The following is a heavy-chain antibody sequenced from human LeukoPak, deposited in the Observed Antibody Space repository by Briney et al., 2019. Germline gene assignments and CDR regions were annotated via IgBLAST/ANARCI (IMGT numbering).Heavy chain of an antibody. CDR1: GGSISSYY. CDR3: ARDMRRITMPYDAFDI. CDR2: IYYSGST. Sequence: KSSETLSLTCTVSGGSISSYYWSWIRQPPGKGLEWIGYIYYSGSTNYNPSLKSRVTISVDTSKNQFSLKLSSVTAADTAVYYCARDMRRITMPYDAFDIWGQGTMVTVSS. V-gene: IGHV4-59*01. D-gene: IGHD3-10*01. J-gene: IGHJ3*02.